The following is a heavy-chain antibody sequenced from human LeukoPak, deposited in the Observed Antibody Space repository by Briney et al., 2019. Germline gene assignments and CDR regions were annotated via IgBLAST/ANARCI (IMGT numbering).Heavy chain of an antibody. V-gene: IGHV4-61*01. Sequence: SETLSLTCTVSGYSISSGYYWDWIRQPPGKGLEWIGYIYYSGSTNYKPSVKSRVTISVDTSKNQFSLKLSSVTAADTAVYYCARGGYYGSGNDFRFDPWGQGTLVTVSS. D-gene: IGHD3-10*01. CDR3: ARGGYYGSGNDFRFDP. J-gene: IGHJ5*02. CDR2: IYYSGST. CDR1: GYSISSGYY.